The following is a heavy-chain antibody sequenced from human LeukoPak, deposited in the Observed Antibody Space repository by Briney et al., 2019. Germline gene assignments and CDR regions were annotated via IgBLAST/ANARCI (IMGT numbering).Heavy chain of an antibody. CDR3: VRGMVRGADFDS. J-gene: IGHJ4*02. D-gene: IGHD3-10*01. V-gene: IGHV3-72*01. CDR2: SGDKANSYTT. Sequence: QTGGSLRLSCAASGFTFSDHYIDWVRQAPGKGLEWVGRSGDKANSYTTDYAASVEGRFTISRDDSKDSLYLQMNSLKTEDTAVYYCVRGMVRGADFDSWGQGTLVTVSS. CDR1: GFTFSDHY.